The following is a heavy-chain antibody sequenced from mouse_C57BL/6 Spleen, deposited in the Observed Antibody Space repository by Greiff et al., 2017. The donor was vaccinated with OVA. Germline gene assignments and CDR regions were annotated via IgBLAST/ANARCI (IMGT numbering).Heavy chain of an antibody. CDR1: GFTFSDYG. Sequence: EVQLVESGGGLVKPGGSLKLSCAASGFTFSDYGMHWVRQAPEKGLEWVAYISSGSSTIYYADTVKGRFTISRDNAKNTLFLQMTSLRSEDTAMYYCARGSNYPWFAYWGQGTLVTVSA. V-gene: IGHV5-17*01. D-gene: IGHD2-5*01. CDR3: ARGSNYPWFAY. J-gene: IGHJ3*01. CDR2: ISSGSSTI.